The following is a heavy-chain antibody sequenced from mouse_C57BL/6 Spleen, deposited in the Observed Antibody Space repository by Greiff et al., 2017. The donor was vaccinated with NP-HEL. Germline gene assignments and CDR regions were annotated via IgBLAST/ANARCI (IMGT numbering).Heavy chain of an antibody. D-gene: IGHD2-4*01. J-gene: IGHJ1*03. V-gene: IGHV1-52*01. CDR2: IDPSDSET. CDR1: GYTFTSYW. CDR3: ASEGFYDYDWYFDV. Sequence: VQLQQPGAELVRPGSSVKLSCKASGYTFTSYWMHWVKQRPIQGLEWIGNIDPSDSETHYNQKFKDKATLTVDKSSSTAYMQLSSLTSEDSAVYYCASEGFYDYDWYFDVWGTGTTVTVSS.